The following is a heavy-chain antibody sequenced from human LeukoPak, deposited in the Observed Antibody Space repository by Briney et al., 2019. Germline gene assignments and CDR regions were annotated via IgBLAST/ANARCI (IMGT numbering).Heavy chain of an antibody. CDR1: GFTFSSYG. V-gene: IGHV3-30*18. J-gene: IGHJ4*02. CDR3: AKDSWLAEHFSYYFDY. D-gene: IGHD6-19*01. Sequence: PGRSLRLSCAASGFTFSSYGMHWVRQAPGKGLEWVAVISYDGSNKYYADSVKGRFTISRDNSKNTLYLQMNSLRAEDTAVYYCAKDSWLAEHFSYYFDYWRQGPLVTVSS. CDR2: ISYDGSNK.